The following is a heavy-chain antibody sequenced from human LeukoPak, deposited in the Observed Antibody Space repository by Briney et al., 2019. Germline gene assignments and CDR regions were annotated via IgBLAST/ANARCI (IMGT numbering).Heavy chain of an antibody. CDR1: GFTFSDYT. V-gene: IGHV3-21*01. Sequence: KAGGSLRLSCAASGFTFSDYTMNWVRQAPGKGLEWVSSISSSSSYIYYADSVKGRFTISRDNAKNSLYLQMNSLRAEDTAVYYCARAEVSDLTPFDYWGQGTLVTVSS. CDR3: ARAEVSDLTPFDY. CDR2: ISSSSSYI. J-gene: IGHJ4*02. D-gene: IGHD1-14*01.